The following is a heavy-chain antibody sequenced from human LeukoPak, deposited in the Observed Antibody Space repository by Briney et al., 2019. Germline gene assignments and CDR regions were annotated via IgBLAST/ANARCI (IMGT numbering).Heavy chain of an antibody. CDR3: ARVGLDYYDSSWYYFDY. Sequence: GGSLRLSCAASGFTVSSNYMSWVRQAPGKGLEWVSVIHSGGSTYYADSVKGRFTISRDNSKNTLYLQMNSLRAEDTAVYYCARVGLDYYDSSWYYFDYWGQGTLVTVSS. CDR1: GFTVSSNY. CDR2: IHSGGST. V-gene: IGHV3-66*01. D-gene: IGHD3-22*01. J-gene: IGHJ4*02.